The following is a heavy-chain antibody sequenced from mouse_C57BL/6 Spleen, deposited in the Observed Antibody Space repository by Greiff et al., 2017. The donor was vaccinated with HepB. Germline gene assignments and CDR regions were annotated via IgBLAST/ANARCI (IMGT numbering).Heavy chain of an antibody. J-gene: IGHJ2*01. Sequence: VQLQQSGAELVRPGASVTLSCKASGYTFTDYEMHWVKQTPVHGLEWIGAIDPETGGTAYNQKFKGKAILTADKSSSTAYMELRSLTSEDSAVYYCTRVDYSGSSLDYWGQGTTLTVSS. CDR1: GYTFTDYE. V-gene: IGHV1-15*01. CDR2: IDPETGGT. D-gene: IGHD1-1*01. CDR3: TRVDYSGSSLDY.